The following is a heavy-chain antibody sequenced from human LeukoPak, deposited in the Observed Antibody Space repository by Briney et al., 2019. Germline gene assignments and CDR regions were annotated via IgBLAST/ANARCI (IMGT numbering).Heavy chain of an antibody. CDR1: GFTFSSYS. CDR2: ISSSSSSYI. Sequence: GGSLRLSCAASGFTFSSYSMNWVRQAPGEGLEWVSSISSSSSSYIYYADSVKGRFTISRDNSKNTLYLQMNSLRAEDTAVYYCAKKGYYDGSGYYMYYFDLWGQGTLVTVSS. D-gene: IGHD3-22*01. CDR3: AKKGYYDGSGYYMYYFDL. J-gene: IGHJ4*02. V-gene: IGHV3-21*04.